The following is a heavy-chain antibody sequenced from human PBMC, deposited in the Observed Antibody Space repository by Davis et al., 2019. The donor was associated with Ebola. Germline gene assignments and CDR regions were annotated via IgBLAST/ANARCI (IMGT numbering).Heavy chain of an antibody. CDR1: GGTFSTYT. Sequence: SVKVSCKASGGTFSTYTISWVRQAPGQGLEWMGRIIPILGLPNYAHQFQGRVTITADKSTGTAYMELSSLRSEDPAVYYCARSLNSAIYSSSGYGAFDMWGQGTMVTVSS. V-gene: IGHV1-69*02. CDR2: IIPILGLP. D-gene: IGHD6-13*01. J-gene: IGHJ3*02. CDR3: ARSLNSAIYSSSGYGAFDM.